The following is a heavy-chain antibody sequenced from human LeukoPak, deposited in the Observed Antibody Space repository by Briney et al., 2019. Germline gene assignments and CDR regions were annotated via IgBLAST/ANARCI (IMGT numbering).Heavy chain of an antibody. D-gene: IGHD3-9*01. CDR2: ISHNGNT. CDR3: ARGTNILTGHHSDFDY. V-gene: IGHV4-4*02. Sequence: SGTLSLTCTISGASISDTNWWTWVRQPPGKGLEWIGEISHNGNTNYSPSLKSRVTISVDKSKNQFSLRLDSVTAADTAVYYCARGTNILTGHHSDFDYWGQGTLVTVSS. J-gene: IGHJ4*02. CDR1: GASISDTNW.